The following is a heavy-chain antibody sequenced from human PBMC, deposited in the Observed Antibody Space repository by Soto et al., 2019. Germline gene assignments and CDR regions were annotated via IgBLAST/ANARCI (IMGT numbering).Heavy chain of an antibody. V-gene: IGHV6-1*01. J-gene: IGHJ4*02. CDR1: GDSVSSNSAA. CDR3: AKTRAAPNFDY. CDR2: TYYRSKWYN. D-gene: IGHD2-15*01. Sequence: QTLSLPCVISGDSVSSNSAAWNWIRPSPSRGLEWLGRTYYRSKWYNDYAVSVKSRITINPDTSKNQFSLQLNSVTPEDTAVYYCAKTRAAPNFDYWGQGTLVTVSS.